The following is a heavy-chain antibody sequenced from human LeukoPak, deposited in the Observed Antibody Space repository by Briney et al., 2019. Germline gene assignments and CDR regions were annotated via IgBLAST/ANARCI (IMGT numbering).Heavy chain of an antibody. Sequence: PSETLSLTCTVSGGSISSSSYYWGWIRQPPGKGLEWIGSIYHSGSTYYNPSLKSRVTIAVETSKNQFSLKLSSVTAADTAVYYCARYNYDFWSGYSKWFDPWGQGTLVTVSS. V-gene: IGHV4-39*07. CDR3: ARYNYDFWSGYSKWFDP. CDR2: IYHSGST. D-gene: IGHD3-3*01. J-gene: IGHJ5*02. CDR1: GGSISSSSYY.